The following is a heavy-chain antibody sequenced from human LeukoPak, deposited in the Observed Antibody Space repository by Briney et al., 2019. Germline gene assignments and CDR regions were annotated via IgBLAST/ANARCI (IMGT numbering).Heavy chain of an antibody. V-gene: IGHV4-61*02. CDR3: ARSDSGSYYSHYYYYMDV. D-gene: IGHD1-26*01. CDR1: GGSISSGSYY. Sequence: SSETLSLTCTVSGGSISSGSYYWSWIRQPAGKGLEWFGRIYTSGSTNYNPSLKSRVTISVDTSKNQSSLKLSSVTAADTAVYYCARSDSGSYYSHYYYYMDVWGKGTTVTVSS. J-gene: IGHJ6*03. CDR2: IYTSGST.